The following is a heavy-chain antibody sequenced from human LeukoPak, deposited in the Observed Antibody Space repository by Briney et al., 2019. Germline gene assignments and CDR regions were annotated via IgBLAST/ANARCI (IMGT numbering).Heavy chain of an antibody. CDR2: ISAYNGNT. CDR3: ARPHGYCTNGVCHPYYFDY. V-gene: IGHV1-18*01. D-gene: IGHD2-8*01. CDR1: GYTFTSYG. J-gene: IGHJ4*02. Sequence: ASVKVSCKASGYTFTSYGISWVRQAPGQGLEWMGWISAYNGNTNYAQKLQGRVTMTTDTSTSTAYMELRSLRSDDTAVYYCARPHGYCTNGVCHPYYFDYWGQGTLVTVSS.